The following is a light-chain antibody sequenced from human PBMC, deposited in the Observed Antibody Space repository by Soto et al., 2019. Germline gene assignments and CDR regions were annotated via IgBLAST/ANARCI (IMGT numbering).Light chain of an antibody. Sequence: QSVLTQPPSASGTPGQRVTISCSGSSSNIGSNYVYWYQQLPGTAPKHLIYRNNQRPAGVPDRLSGSKSGPSASLAISGLRCEDEADYYCAAWDDSLSGLYVFGTGTKLTVL. V-gene: IGLV1-47*01. J-gene: IGLJ1*01. CDR2: RNN. CDR3: AAWDDSLSGLYV. CDR1: SSNIGSNY.